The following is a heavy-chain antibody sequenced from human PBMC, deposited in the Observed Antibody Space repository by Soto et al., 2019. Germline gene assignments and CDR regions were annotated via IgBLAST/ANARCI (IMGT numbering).Heavy chain of an antibody. J-gene: IGHJ3*02. Sequence: QVQLVESGGGVVQPGRSLRLSCAAYGFAFSTYGMHWIRQAPGKGLEWVALIWFDGSDKYYTESVKGRFTISRDNSRSTVDLQMNSLRAEDTAVYYCARLYCSAASCYSVGAFDIRGQGTMVTVTS. CDR1: GFAFSTYG. CDR2: IWFDGSDK. D-gene: IGHD2-2*01. CDR3: ARLYCSAASCYSVGAFDI. V-gene: IGHV3-33*01.